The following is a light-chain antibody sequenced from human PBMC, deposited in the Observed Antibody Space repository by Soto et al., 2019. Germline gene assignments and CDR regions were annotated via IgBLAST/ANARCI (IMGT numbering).Light chain of an antibody. Sequence: QSVLTQSPSVSGAPGQRVTISCTGSSSNIGAGYDVHWYQQLPGTAPKLLIYGNTNRPSGVPDRFSGSKSGTSASLAITGLRPEDEADYYCQSFDTRLSGYVFATGTKLTVL. CDR3: QSFDTRLSGYV. CDR2: GNT. CDR1: SSNIGAGYD. V-gene: IGLV1-40*01. J-gene: IGLJ1*01.